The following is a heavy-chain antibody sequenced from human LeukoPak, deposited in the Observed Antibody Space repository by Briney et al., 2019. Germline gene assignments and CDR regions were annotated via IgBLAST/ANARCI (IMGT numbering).Heavy chain of an antibody. CDR2: IYYRGSA. CDR3: ARSYGGSLYDAFDI. J-gene: IGHJ3*02. CDR1: GGSTSSYY. V-gene: IGHV4-59*08. D-gene: IGHD1-26*01. Sequence: KTSETLSPTCTVSGGSTSSYYGSWIRKPPGKGLEGIGSIYYRGSAIYNPSLKSRVTISVDTSKHQYPLKLSSVTAADTAVYYCARSYGGSLYDAFDIWGQGTMVAVSS.